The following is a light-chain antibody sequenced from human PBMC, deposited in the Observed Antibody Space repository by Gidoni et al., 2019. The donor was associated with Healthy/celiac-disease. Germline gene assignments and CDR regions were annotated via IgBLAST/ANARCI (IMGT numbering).Light chain of an antibody. CDR1: QGISSY. CDR3: QQLNSYPLT. Sequence: DIQLTQSPSFLSASVGDRVTITCRASQGISSYLAWYQQKPGKAPKLLIYAASTLQSGVPSRFSGSGSGTEFTLTISSLHPEDFATYYCQQLNSYPLTFGRGTKVEIK. J-gene: IGKJ4*01. CDR2: AAS. V-gene: IGKV1-9*01.